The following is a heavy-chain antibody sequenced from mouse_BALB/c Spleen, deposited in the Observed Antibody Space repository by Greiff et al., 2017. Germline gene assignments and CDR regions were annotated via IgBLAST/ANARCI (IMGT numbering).Heavy chain of an antibody. CDR1: GFTFSSYT. CDR2: ISNGGGST. J-gene: IGHJ4*01. V-gene: IGHV5-12-2*01. Sequence: DVKLVESGGGLVQPGGSLKLSCAASGFTFSSYTMSWVRQTPEKRLEWVAYISNGGGSTYYPDTVKGRFTISRDNAKNTLYLQMSSLKSEDTAMYYCARQNDYDAMDYWGQGTSVTVSS. CDR3: ARQNDYDAMDY.